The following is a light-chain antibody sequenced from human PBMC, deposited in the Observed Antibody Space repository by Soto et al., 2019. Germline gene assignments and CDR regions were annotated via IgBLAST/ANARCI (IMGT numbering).Light chain of an antibody. CDR1: QNVANY. CDR3: QQYGNSPQT. Sequence: EIVLTQSPATLSLSPGERATLSCRASQNVANYLDWYQQKPGQAPRLLIYSASRGATGFPARFSGSGSGTDFTLTISRLEPEDFAVYYCQQYGNSPQTFGQGTKVDIK. CDR2: SAS. J-gene: IGKJ1*01. V-gene: IGKV3-20*01.